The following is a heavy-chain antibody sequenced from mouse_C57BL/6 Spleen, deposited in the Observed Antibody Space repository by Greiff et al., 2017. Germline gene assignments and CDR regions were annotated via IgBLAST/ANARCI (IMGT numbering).Heavy chain of an antibody. CDR3: ARTGAYYCDY. Sequence: EVQGVESGPELVKPGASVKIPCKASGYTFTDYNMDWVQQSHGKSLEWIGDINPNNGGTIYNQKFKGKATLTVDKSSSTAYMELRSLTSEYTAVYYCARTGAYYCDYWGQGTTRTVSS. CDR2: INPNNGGT. V-gene: IGHV1-18*01. J-gene: IGHJ2*01. D-gene: IGHD4-1*01. CDR1: GYTFTDYN.